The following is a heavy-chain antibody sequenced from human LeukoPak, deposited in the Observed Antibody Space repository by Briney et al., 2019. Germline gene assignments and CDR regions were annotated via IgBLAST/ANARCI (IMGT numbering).Heavy chain of an antibody. CDR1: GFTVSSNY. Sequence: GGSLRLSCAASGFTVSSNYMSWVRQAPGKGLVWVSRINSDGSSTSYADSVKGRFTISRDNAMNTLYLQMNSLRAEDTAVYYCAMVRGYYYHGLDVWGQGTTVTVSS. J-gene: IGHJ6*02. V-gene: IGHV3-74*01. CDR3: AMVRGYYYHGLDV. CDR2: INSDGSST. D-gene: IGHD3-10*01.